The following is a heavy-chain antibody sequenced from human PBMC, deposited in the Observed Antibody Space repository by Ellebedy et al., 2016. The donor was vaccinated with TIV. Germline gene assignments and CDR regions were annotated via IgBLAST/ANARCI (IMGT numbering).Heavy chain of an antibody. CDR2: ISYDGNNK. D-gene: IGHD4-17*01. Sequence: GESLKISCAASGFILGSFGMHWVRQAPGKGLEWLAFISYDGNNKYIADSVKGRLTISRDNSMNALYLQMTSLRVDDTAVYYCATDPDGVYGDTSAYWGRGTLVTVSS. CDR1: GFILGSFG. J-gene: IGHJ4*02. V-gene: IGHV3-30*03. CDR3: ATDPDGVYGDTSAY.